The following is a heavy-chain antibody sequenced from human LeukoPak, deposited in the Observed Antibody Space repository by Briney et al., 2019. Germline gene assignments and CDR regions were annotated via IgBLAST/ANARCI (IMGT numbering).Heavy chain of an antibody. V-gene: IGHV4-39*01. CDR2: IYYSGST. Sequence: SETLSLTCTVSGGSISSSSYYWGWIRQPPGKGLEWIGSIYYSGSTYYNPSLKSRVTISVDTSKNQFSLKLSSVTAADTAVYYCARGDQYYYDSSGPSAAFDIWGQGTMVTVSS. D-gene: IGHD3-22*01. CDR3: ARGDQYYYDSSGPSAAFDI. CDR1: GGSISSSSYY. J-gene: IGHJ3*02.